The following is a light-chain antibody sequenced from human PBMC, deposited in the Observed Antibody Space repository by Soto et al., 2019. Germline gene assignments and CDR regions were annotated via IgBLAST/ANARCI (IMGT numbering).Light chain of an antibody. V-gene: IGLV2-8*01. CDR3: SSYAGGNNLV. CDR1: SRDIGGYNF. Sequence: QSVLTQPASVSGSPGQSISISCSGTSRDIGGYNFVSWYQQHPGKAPKLMIYEVSKRPSGVPDRFSGSKSGNTASLTVSGLQAEDEADYYCSSYAGGNNLVFGGGTKVTVL. CDR2: EVS. J-gene: IGLJ2*01.